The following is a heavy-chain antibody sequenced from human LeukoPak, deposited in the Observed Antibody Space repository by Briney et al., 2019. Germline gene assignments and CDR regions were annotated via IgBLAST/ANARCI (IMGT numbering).Heavy chain of an antibody. Sequence: GGSLRLSCAASGFTFSSYGMHWVRQAPGKGLGWVAFIRFDGSNKYYEDSVKGRFTISRDNSKNALYLQMKSLRAEDTAVYYCAKGGGYEAQYYYYYLDVWGKGTTVTISS. CDR3: AKGGGYEAQYYYYYLDV. CDR1: GFTFSSYG. CDR2: IRFDGSNK. J-gene: IGHJ6*03. V-gene: IGHV3-30*02. D-gene: IGHD5-12*01.